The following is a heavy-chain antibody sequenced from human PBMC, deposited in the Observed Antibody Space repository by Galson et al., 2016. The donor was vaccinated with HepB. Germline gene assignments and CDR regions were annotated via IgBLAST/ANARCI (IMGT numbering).Heavy chain of an antibody. CDR3: ARGDTAMGT. Sequence: SVKVSCKASGDTSNIYGISWVRQAPGQGLEWMGGIVPVFSKISYAQKLQGRLTITADESTSTAYMALSALRSEDTAVYYCARGDTAMGTWGQGTLVTVSS. J-gene: IGHJ5*01. CDR1: GDTSNIYG. V-gene: IGHV1-69*13. CDR2: IVPVFSKI. D-gene: IGHD5-18*01.